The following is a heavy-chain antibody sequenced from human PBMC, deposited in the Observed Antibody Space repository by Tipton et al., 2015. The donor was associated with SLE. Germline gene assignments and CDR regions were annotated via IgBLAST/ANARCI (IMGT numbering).Heavy chain of an antibody. CDR2: IYYSGST. CDR1: GGSISSSSYY. CDR3: ARPRRDLGIDY. J-gene: IGHJ4*02. D-gene: IGHD1-26*01. V-gene: IGHV4-39*01. Sequence: TLSLTCTVSGGSISSSSYYWGWVRQPPGKGLEWIGSIYYSGSTYYNPSLKSRVTISVDTSKNQFSLKLSSVTAADTAVYYCARPRRDLGIDYWGQGTLVTVSS.